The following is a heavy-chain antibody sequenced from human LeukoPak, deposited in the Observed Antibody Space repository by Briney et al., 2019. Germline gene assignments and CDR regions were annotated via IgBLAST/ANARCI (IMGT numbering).Heavy chain of an antibody. J-gene: IGHJ4*02. CDR3: ARGGGSSFLFGFDY. V-gene: IGHV4-59*12. CDR1: GGSISSYY. Sequence: NPSETLSLTCTVSGGSISSYYWSWIRQPPGKGLEWIGYIYYSGSTNYNPSLKSRVTISVDTSKNQFSLKLSSVTAADTAVYYCARGGGSSFLFGFDYWGQGTLVTVSS. D-gene: IGHD6-6*01. CDR2: IYYSGST.